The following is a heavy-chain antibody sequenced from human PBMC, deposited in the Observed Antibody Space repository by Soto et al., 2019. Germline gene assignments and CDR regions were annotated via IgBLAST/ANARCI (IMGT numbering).Heavy chain of an antibody. V-gene: IGHV1-8*01. CDR1: GYTFTSYD. Sequence: QVQVVQSGAEVKKPGASVKVSCKTSGYTFTSYDINWVRQATGQGLEWLGWMSPHSGNTGYAQKFQGRVTMTRDTSISTAYMELSSLRSEDTAVYYCARGVDAGVDYWGQGTPVTVSS. J-gene: IGHJ4*02. CDR2: MSPHSGNT. D-gene: IGHD7-27*01. CDR3: ARGVDAGVDY.